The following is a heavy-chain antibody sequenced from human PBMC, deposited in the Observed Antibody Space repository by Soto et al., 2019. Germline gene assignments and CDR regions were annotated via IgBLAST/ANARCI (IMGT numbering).Heavy chain of an antibody. J-gene: IGHJ4*02. D-gene: IGHD5-18*01. V-gene: IGHV4-30-4*01. CDR1: GGSISSGDYY. CDR3: ARAFGYSTRWPPAGVGRFDY. CDR2: IYYSGST. Sequence: SETLSLTCPVSGGSISSGDYYWSWIRQPPGTGLVWIGYIYYSGSTYYNPSLKSRVTISVDTSKNQFSLKLSSVTAADTAVYYCARAFGYSTRWPPAGVGRFDYWGQGTLVTVSS.